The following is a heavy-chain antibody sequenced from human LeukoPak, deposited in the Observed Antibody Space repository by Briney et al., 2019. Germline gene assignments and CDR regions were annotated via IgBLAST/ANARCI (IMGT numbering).Heavy chain of an antibody. J-gene: IGHJ6*03. CDR2: INPNSGGI. CDR3: ARGQLPGGDYYYYYMDV. Sequence: ASVKVSCKASGYTFTDYYMHWVRQAPGQGLEWMGWINPNSGGINYAQKFQGRVTMTRDTSISTAYMELSRLTSDDTAVYYCARGQLPGGDYYYYYMDVWGKGTTVTVSS. D-gene: IGHD6-6*01. CDR1: GYTFTDYY. V-gene: IGHV1-2*02.